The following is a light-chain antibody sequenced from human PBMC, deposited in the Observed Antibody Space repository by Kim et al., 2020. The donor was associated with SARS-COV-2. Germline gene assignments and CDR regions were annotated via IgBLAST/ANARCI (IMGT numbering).Light chain of an antibody. CDR3: QSRDSGGNVV. V-gene: IGLV3-19*01. CDR1: SLRSYY. CDR2: GRN. J-gene: IGLJ2*01. Sequence: SSELTQDPAVSVALGQTVRITCQGDSLRSYYATWYQQKPRQAPVLVIYGRNNGPSGIPDRFSGSASGNTASLTISGAQAEDEADFYCQSRDSGGNVVFGGGTQLTVL.